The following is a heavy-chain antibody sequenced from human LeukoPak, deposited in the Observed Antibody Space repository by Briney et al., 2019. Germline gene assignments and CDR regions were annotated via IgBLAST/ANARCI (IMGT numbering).Heavy chain of an antibody. D-gene: IGHD6-19*01. Sequence: GGSLRLSCAASGFTFDDYAMHWVRQAPGKGLDWVSGISWNSGSIGYADSVKGRFTISRDNAKNSLYLQMNSLRAEDTALYYCAKDIRAVAVYYFDYWGQGTLVTVSS. CDR1: GFTFDDYA. J-gene: IGHJ4*02. V-gene: IGHV3-9*01. CDR3: AKDIRAVAVYYFDY. CDR2: ISWNSGSI.